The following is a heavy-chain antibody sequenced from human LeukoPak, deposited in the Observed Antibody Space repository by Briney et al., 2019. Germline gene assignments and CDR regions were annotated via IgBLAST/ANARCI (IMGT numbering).Heavy chain of an antibody. D-gene: IGHD1/OR15-1a*01. Sequence: GESLKISCKGSGYSFTMYWIGWVRQMPGKGLEWMAIIYPGGSDTRYSPSFQGQVTISADKSISTAYLQWSSLKASDTAMYYCARSRTSYFYYNMDVWGQGTTVTVSS. J-gene: IGHJ6*02. V-gene: IGHV5-51*01. CDR2: IYPGGSDT. CDR3: ARSRTSYFYYNMDV. CDR1: GYSFTMYW.